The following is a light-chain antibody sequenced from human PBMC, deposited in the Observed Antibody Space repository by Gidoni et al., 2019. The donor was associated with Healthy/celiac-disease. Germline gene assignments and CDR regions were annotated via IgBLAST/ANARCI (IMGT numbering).Light chain of an antibody. CDR2: KAS. CDR3: QPYNSYPLT. J-gene: IGKJ4*01. V-gene: IGKV1-5*03. CDR1: QSISRW. Sequence: DIQMTQSPSTLSASVGDRVTITCRASQSISRWLALYQQKPVKAPKLLIYKASSVDSGVPSMFSGSGCGTEFTLTISSMQPDDFATYYCQPYNSYPLTFGGGTKVEIK.